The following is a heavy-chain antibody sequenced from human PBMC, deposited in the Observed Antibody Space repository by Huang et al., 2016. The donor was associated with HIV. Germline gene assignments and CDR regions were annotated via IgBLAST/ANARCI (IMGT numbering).Heavy chain of an antibody. Sequence: QVQLEQWGARLLKPSETLSLTCAVYGESLSDFFWSWIRQPPGKGLEWIGEINQSGRTNYNPSLKSRVTIAVDTSKKQFSLKLKSVTAADTSMYYCARGRGSNWSLFDTWGQGSLVTVFS. D-gene: IGHD6-13*01. V-gene: IGHV4-34*02. CDR2: INQSGRT. J-gene: IGHJ4*02. CDR1: GESLSDFF. CDR3: ARGRGSNWSLFDT.